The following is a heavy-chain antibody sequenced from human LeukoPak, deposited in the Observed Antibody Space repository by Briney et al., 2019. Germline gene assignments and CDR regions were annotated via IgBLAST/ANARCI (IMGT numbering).Heavy chain of an antibody. D-gene: IGHD6-13*01. J-gene: IGHJ3*02. Sequence: ASVTVSCKASGYTFTGYYMHWVRQAPGQGLGWMGWINPNSGGTNYAQKFQGRVTMTRDTSISTAYMELSSLRSDDTAVYYCARGGSSWSSDAFDIWGQGTMVTVSS. CDR3: ARGGSSWSSDAFDI. V-gene: IGHV1-2*02. CDR2: INPNSGGT. CDR1: GYTFTGYY.